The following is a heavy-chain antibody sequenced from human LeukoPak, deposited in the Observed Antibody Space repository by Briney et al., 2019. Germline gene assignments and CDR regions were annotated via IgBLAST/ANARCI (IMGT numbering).Heavy chain of an antibody. CDR1: GGSISSYY. D-gene: IGHD6-19*01. J-gene: IGHJ6*04. Sequence: SETLSLTCTVSGGSISSYYWSWIRQPPGKGLEWIGYIYYSGGTNYNPSLKSRVTISVDTSKNQFSLKLSSVTAADTAVYYCARARWRVHMDVWGKGTTVTISS. CDR2: IYYSGGT. CDR3: ARARWRVHMDV. V-gene: IGHV4-59*01.